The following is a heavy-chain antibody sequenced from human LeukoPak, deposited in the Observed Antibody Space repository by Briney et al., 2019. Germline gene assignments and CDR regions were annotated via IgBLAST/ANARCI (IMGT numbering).Heavy chain of an antibody. J-gene: IGHJ5*02. CDR1: GYTFTSYG. CDR3: ARDRWITIFGVVDNWFDP. CDR2: ISAYNGNT. Sequence: ASVKVSCKASGYTFTSYGISWVRQAPGQGLEWMGWISAYNGNTNYAQKLQGRVTMTTDTSTSTAYMELRSLRSDDTAVYYCARDRWITIFGVVDNWFDPWGQGTLVTVSS. D-gene: IGHD3-3*01. V-gene: IGHV1-18*01.